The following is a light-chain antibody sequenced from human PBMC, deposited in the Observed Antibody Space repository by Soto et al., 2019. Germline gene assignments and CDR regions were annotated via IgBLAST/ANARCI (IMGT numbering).Light chain of an antibody. CDR3: SSYTSSSTYV. J-gene: IGLJ1*01. Sequence: QSVLTQPASVSGSPGQSITISCTGTSXDVGGFNYVSWYQHHPGKGPKLMIYEVSNRPSGVSNRFSGSKSGNTASLTISGLQAEDEADYYCSSYTSSSTYVFGTGTKFTVL. CDR1: SXDVGGFNY. CDR2: EVS. V-gene: IGLV2-14*01.